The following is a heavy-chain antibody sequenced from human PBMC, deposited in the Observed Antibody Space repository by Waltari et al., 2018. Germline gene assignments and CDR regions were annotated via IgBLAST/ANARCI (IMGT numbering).Heavy chain of an antibody. CDR1: GLMSSHYW. CDR2: INQDESER. V-gene: IGHV3-7*01. D-gene: IGHD2-21*02. J-gene: IGHJ6*02. CDR3: VRDRRDSIDL. Sequence: GQLVESGGGLVQPGGSLRLSCAASGLMSSHYWMTWVRQAPGKGLEWVANINQDESERYYVDSVKGRFTVSRDHAKNSLFLQMSSLRVEDSAVYYCVRDRRDSIDLWGQGTTVIVSS.